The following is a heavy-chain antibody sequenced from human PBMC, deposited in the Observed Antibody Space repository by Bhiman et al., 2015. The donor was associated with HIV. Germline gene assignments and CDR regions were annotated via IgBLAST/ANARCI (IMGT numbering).Heavy chain of an antibody. CDR1: GFTFSSHS. V-gene: IGHV3-21*01. Sequence: EVQLVESGGGLVKPGGSLRLSXAASGFTFSSHSMNWVRQAPGKGLEWVSSISSSSYYIYYADSVKGRFTISRDNAKNSLYLQMNSLRAEDTAVYYCARGSSSSLSAERFDPWGQGTLVTVSS. J-gene: IGHJ5*02. D-gene: IGHD6-6*01. CDR3: ARGSSSSLSAERFDP. CDR2: ISSSSYYI.